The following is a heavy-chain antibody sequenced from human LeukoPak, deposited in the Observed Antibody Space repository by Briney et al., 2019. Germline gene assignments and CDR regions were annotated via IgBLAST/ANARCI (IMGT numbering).Heavy chain of an antibody. CDR2: IHWSGVGT. J-gene: IGHJ4*02. V-gene: IGHV3-20*01. D-gene: IGHD3-10*01. CDR3: ARDGWWFGEFFDY. CDR1: GFTFEDHG. Sequence: GGSLRLSCAASGFTFEDHGMSWVRQVAGKGLEWVSGIHWSGVGTGYAASVKGRFTISRDNAKNTLYLQMNTLRAEDTAVYHCARDGWWFGEFFDYWGQGSLVTVSS.